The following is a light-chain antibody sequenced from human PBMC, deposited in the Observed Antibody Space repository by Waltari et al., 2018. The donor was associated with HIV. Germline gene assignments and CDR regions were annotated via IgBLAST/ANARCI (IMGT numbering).Light chain of an antibody. CDR2: SNN. Sequence: QSVLTQPPSASGTPGQRVTISCSGSSSNIGSNTANWYQQLPGTAPKLLIYSNNQRPSVVADRFSGSKSGTSASLAISGLQSEDEADYYCAAWDDSLNGVVFGGGTKLTVL. CDR1: SSNIGSNT. CDR3: AAWDDSLNGVV. J-gene: IGLJ2*01. V-gene: IGLV1-44*01.